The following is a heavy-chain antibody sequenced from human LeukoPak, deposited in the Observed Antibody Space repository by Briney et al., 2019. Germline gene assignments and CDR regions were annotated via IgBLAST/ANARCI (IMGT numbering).Heavy chain of an antibody. CDR1: GGTFSSYA. D-gene: IGHD2-2*01. CDR3: ARAYCSSTSCRPNRFDY. V-gene: IGHV1-69*05. J-gene: IGHJ4*02. Sequence: SVKVSCKASGGTFSSYAISRVRQAPGQGLEWMGRIIPIFGTANYAQQFQGRVTITTDESTSTAYMELSSLRSEDTAVYYCARAYCSSTSCRPNRFDYWGQGTLVTVSS. CDR2: IIPIFGTA.